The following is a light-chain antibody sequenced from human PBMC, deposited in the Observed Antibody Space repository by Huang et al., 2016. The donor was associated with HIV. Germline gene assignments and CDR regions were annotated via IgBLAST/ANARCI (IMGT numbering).Light chain of an antibody. CDR2: GAS. J-gene: IGKJ3*01. CDR1: PSVSSSS. Sequence: EIVLTQSPGTLSLSPGERATLSCRASPSVSSSSLAWYQQKPGQAPRLLIYGASSRATGIPDRFSGSGSGTEFTLTISRLEPEDFAVYYCQQYDSSPFTFGPGTKVDIK. CDR3: QQYDSSPFT. V-gene: IGKV3-20*01.